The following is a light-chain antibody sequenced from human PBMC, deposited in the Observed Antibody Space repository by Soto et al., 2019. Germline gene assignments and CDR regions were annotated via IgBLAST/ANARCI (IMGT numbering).Light chain of an antibody. CDR1: QSVSSY. J-gene: IGKJ4*01. Sequence: EIVLTQSPATLSLTPGERATLSCRASQSVSSYLAWYQQKPGQAPRLLIYDASNRATGIPARFSGSGSGTDFTLTISSLEPEDFAVYYCQQRSNWPLLTFGGGTKGEIK. CDR2: DAS. CDR3: QQRSNWPLLT. V-gene: IGKV3-11*01.